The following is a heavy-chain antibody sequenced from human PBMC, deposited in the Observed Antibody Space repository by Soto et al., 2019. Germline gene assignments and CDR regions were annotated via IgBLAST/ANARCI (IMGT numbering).Heavy chain of an antibody. J-gene: IGHJ5*02. CDR2: IYHSGST. CDR1: GGSISSSNW. Sequence: QVQLQESGPGLVKPSGTLSLTCAVSGGSISSSNWWSWVRQPPGKGLEWIGEIYHSGSTNYNPSLKSRVTISVDKSKNQFSLKLSSVTAADTAVYYCASSVITMIVVVITEPRWFDPWGQGTLVTVSS. D-gene: IGHD3-22*01. CDR3: ASSVITMIVVVITEPRWFDP. V-gene: IGHV4-4*02.